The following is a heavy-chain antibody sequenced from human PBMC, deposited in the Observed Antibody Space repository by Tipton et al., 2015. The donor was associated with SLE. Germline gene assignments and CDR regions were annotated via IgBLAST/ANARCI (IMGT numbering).Heavy chain of an antibody. CDR1: GFNFRRHW. V-gene: IGHV3-74*01. CDR2: MNSDGSNV. J-gene: IGHJ4*02. D-gene: IGHD5-18*01. CDR3: VREGATAFDY. Sequence: LRLSCAASGFNFRRHWMDWVRQVPGKGLVWLSRMNSDGSNVFYADSVMGRFPISRDNAKNTVYLQMNSLRAEDSALYYCVREGATAFDYWGQGTLVSVSS.